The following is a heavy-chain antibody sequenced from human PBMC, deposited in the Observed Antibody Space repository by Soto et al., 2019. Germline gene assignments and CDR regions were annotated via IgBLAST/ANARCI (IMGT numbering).Heavy chain of an antibody. Sequence: QVQLVESGGGVVQPGRSLRLSCAASGFPFSTYAMHWFRQAPGKGLEWVAVLSYDESNKYYADSVKGRLTISRDNSKNTLYLQMNSLRTEDTAVYYCAREPETTGYFDYWGQGTLVTVSS. V-gene: IGHV3-30-3*01. CDR2: LSYDESNK. CDR1: GFPFSTYA. J-gene: IGHJ4*02. CDR3: AREPETTGYFDY.